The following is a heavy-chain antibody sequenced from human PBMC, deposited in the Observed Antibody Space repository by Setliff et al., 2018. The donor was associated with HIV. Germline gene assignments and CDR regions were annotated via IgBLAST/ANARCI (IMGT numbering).Heavy chain of an antibody. CDR1: GFTFSNYW. V-gene: IGHV3-74*01. CDR2: INSDGSST. J-gene: IGHJ4*02. D-gene: IGHD3-22*01. CDR3: AKEGGDYYYDSSGYYFDY. Sequence: GGSLRLSCAASGFTFSNYWMHWVRQAPGKGLVWVSRINSDGSSTYYADSVKGRFTISRDNAKNRPYLQMNSLRAEDTAVYYCAKEGGDYYYDSSGYYFDYWGQGTLVTVS.